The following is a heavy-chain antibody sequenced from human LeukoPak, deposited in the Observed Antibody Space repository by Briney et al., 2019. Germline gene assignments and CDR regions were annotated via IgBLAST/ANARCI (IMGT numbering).Heavy chain of an antibody. Sequence: SETLSLTCAVYGGSFSGYYWRWIRQPPGKGLEWIGKINHSGSTNYNPSLKSRVTISVDTSKNQFSLKLSSVTAADTAVYYCAASQDIVVVVAATRWFDPWGQGTLVTVSS. D-gene: IGHD2-15*01. V-gene: IGHV4-34*01. CDR2: INHSGST. J-gene: IGHJ5*02. CDR1: GGSFSGYY. CDR3: AASQDIVVVVAATRWFDP.